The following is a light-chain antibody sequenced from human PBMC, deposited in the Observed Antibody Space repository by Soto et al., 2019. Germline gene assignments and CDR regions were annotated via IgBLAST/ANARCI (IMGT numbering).Light chain of an antibody. V-gene: IGLV1-40*01. CDR2: SNN. Sequence: QSVLTQPPSVSGAPGQRVTISCTGSSSNVGAGYDVHWYQQPPGAAPKLLIYSNNNRPSGVPDRFSGSKSGNTASLTISGLQTEDEADYYCNSYTTSSTYAFGTGTKLTVL. J-gene: IGLJ1*01. CDR1: SSNVGAGYD. CDR3: NSYTTSSTYA.